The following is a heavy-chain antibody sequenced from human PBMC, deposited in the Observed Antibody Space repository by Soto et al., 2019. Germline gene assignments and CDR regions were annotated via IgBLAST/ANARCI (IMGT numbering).Heavy chain of an antibody. CDR3: AKDQSLVLIFPVSIYRHREDGFLDASDS. CDR2: ISGSGGST. Sequence: EVQLLESGGGLVQPGGSLRLSCAASGFTFSSYAMSWVRQAPGKGLEWVSAISGSGGSTYYADSVKGRFTISRDNSKNTLYLQMNSLRAEDTAVYYCAKDQSLVLIFPVSIYRHREDGFLDASDSWGQGTMVTVSS. J-gene: IGHJ3*02. D-gene: IGHD2-8*01. CDR1: GFTFSSYA. V-gene: IGHV3-23*01.